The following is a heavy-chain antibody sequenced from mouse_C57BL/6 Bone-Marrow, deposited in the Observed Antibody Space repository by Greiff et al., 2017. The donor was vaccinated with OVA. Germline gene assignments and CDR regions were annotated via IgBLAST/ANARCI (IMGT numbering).Heavy chain of an antibody. CDR2: IGPGSGST. CDR1: GYTFTDYY. V-gene: IGHV1-77*01. D-gene: IGHD2-2*01. J-gene: IGHJ4*01. CDR3: AREEIYYGYDVNAMDY. Sequence: VQLQQSGAELVKPGASVKISCKASGYTFTDYYINWVKQRPGQGLEWIGKIGPGSGSTYYNEKFKGKATLPADKSSTTAYMQLSSLTSEDSAVYFCAREEIYYGYDVNAMDYWGQGTSVTVSS.